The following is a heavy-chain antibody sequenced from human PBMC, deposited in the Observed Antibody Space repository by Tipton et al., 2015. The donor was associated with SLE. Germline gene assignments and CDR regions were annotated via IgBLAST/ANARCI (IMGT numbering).Heavy chain of an antibody. CDR1: GGSISSHS. D-gene: IGHD3-10*01. J-gene: IGHJ4*02. Sequence: TLSLTCTVSGGSISSHSWSWIRQPPGKGLEWIGYISYSETTNYNPSLKSRVTISVDTSKNQISPRLRSVTAADTAVYYCAGPPWLVRFEYWGQGTLVNVS. CDR3: AGPPWLVRFEY. CDR2: ISYSETT. V-gene: IGHV4-59*08.